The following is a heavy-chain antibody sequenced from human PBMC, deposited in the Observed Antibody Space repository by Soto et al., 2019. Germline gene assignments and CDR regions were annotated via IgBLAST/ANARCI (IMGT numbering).Heavy chain of an antibody. D-gene: IGHD5-18*01. CDR1: GGTFSSYT. V-gene: IGHV1-69*02. Sequence: QVQLVQSGAEVKKPGSSVKVSCKASGGTFSSYTFSWVRQAPGQGLEWMGRIIPMLGIANYAQKFQGRVTITADKSTSTAYMELSSLSSEATAVYYGANRGYSYGFVIYWGQGTLVTVSS. CDR2: IIPMLGIA. J-gene: IGHJ4*02. CDR3: ANRGYSYGFVIY.